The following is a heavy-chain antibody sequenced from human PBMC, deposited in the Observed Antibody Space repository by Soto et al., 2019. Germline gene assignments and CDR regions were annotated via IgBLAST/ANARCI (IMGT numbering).Heavy chain of an antibody. CDR2: IYYSGST. J-gene: IGHJ4*02. CDR3: ARLVPPTVAYDY. Sequence: QLQLQESGPGLVKPSETLSLTCTVSGGSISSSSYYWGWIRQPPGKGLEWIGSIYYSGSTYYNPSLKSRVTISVDTSTNQFSLKLSSVTAADTAVYYCARLVPPTVAYDYWGQGTLVTVSS. D-gene: IGHD4-17*01. V-gene: IGHV4-39*01. CDR1: GGSISSSSYY.